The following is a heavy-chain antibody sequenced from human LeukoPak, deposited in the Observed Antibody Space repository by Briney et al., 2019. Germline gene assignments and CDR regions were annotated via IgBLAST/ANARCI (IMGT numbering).Heavy chain of an antibody. J-gene: IGHJ3*02. CDR2: ISSSSSTI. V-gene: IGHV3-48*01. Sequence: GGSLRLSCAASGFTFSSYAMSWIRQAPGKGLEWVSYISSSSSTIYYADSVKGRFTISRDNAKNSLYLQMNSLRAEDTAVYYCARVGYSSSWYGAFDIWGQGTMVTVSS. CDR3: ARVGYSSSWYGAFDI. CDR1: GFTFSSYA. D-gene: IGHD6-13*01.